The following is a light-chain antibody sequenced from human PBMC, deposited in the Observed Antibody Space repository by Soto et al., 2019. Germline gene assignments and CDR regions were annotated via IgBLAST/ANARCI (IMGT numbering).Light chain of an antibody. V-gene: IGKV3-20*01. Sequence: EVVLTQSPGTLSLSPGERATLSCRASQRVSGRSLAWYRQKPGHPPRLLIYGASTRATGIPDRFSRSGSGTDFTLTITRLEPEDFAVDYCQQYGDSPPRTFGGGTTVEIK. CDR1: QRVSGRS. CDR2: GAS. CDR3: QQYGDSPPRT. J-gene: IGKJ4*01.